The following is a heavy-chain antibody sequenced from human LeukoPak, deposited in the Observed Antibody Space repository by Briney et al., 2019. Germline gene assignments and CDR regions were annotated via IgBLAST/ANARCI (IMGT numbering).Heavy chain of an antibody. CDR1: GGSISSGDYY. J-gene: IGHJ4*02. CDR2: IYYSGSI. V-gene: IGHV4-30-4*01. CDR3: ARDQIAAAGGFDY. Sequence: SETLSLTCTVSGGSISSGDYYWSWIRQPPGKGLEWIGYIYYSGSIYYNPSLKSRVTISVDTSKNQFSLKLSSVTTADTAVYYCARDQIAAAGGFDYWGQGTLVTVSS. D-gene: IGHD6-13*01.